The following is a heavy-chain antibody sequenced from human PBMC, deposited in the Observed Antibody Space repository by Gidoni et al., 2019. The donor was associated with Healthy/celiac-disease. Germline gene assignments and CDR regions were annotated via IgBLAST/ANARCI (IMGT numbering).Heavy chain of an antibody. CDR3: ARDGGYSSGWYGLSY. Sequence: EVQLVESGGGLVQPGGSLRLSCAASGFTFSDHYMDWVRQAPGKGLEWVCRTRNKAKSYTTEYAASVKGRFTISRDDSKNSLYLQMNSLKTEDTAVYYCARDGGYSSGWYGLSYWGQGTLVTVSS. CDR1: GFTFSDHY. CDR2: TRNKAKSYTT. J-gene: IGHJ4*02. D-gene: IGHD6-19*01. V-gene: IGHV3-72*01.